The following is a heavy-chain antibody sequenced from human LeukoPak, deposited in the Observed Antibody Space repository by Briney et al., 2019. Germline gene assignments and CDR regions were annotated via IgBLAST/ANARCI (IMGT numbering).Heavy chain of an antibody. CDR2: IYYSGST. V-gene: IGHV4-31*03. J-gene: IGHJ4*02. CDR1: GGSISSGGYY. Sequence: SETLSLTCTVSGGSISSGGYYWSWIRQHPGKGLEWIGYIYYSGSTYYSPSLKSRVTISVDTPKNQFSLKLSSVTAADTAVYYCARVPKIYCSGGSCPREYYFDYWGQGTLVTVSS. CDR3: ARVPKIYCSGGSCPREYYFDY. D-gene: IGHD2-15*01.